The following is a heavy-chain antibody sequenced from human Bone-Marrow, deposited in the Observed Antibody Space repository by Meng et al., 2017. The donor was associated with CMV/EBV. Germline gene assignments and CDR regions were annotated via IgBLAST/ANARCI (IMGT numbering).Heavy chain of an antibody. CDR2: ISSGSHYI. CDR1: GFNFNSYT. Sequence: GGSLRLSCEGFGFNFNSYTMDWVRQAPGRGLEWVSAISSGSHYIYYADSVKGRFTISRDNAKNSLYLQMNSLRAEDTAVYYCARDTSGWLFYYYYGMDVWGERTTVTVSS. D-gene: IGHD6-19*01. CDR3: ARDTSGWLFYYYYGMDV. V-gene: IGHV3-21*01. J-gene: IGHJ6*04.